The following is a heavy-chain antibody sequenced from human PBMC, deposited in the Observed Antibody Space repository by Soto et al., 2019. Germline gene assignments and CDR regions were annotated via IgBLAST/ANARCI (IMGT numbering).Heavy chain of an antibody. Sequence: QVQLVESGGGVVQPGRSLTLSCAASGFTFNNYGMHWVRQAPGKGLGWVAIIWDNGSTKYYADSVKGRFTISRDTSKSTLYLQMNSLRAEDTAIYFCARDRNRVGGHNWFDSWGQGTLVTVSS. CDR2: IWDNGSTK. D-gene: IGHD3-16*01. J-gene: IGHJ5*01. CDR1: GFTFNNYG. CDR3: ARDRNRVGGHNWFDS. V-gene: IGHV3-33*01.